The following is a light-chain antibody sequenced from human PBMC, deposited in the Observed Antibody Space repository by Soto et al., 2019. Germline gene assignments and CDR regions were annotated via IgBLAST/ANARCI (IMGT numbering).Light chain of an antibody. CDR1: QSVSSSY. Sequence: EIVLTQSPGTLSLSPGERATLSCRASQSVSSSYLAWYQQKPGQAPMLLIYGASSRATGIPDRFSGSGSGTDVTLTIIRLEPEDVAVYYCQQYGSSSITFGQGTRVEIK. CDR3: QQYGSSSIT. J-gene: IGKJ5*01. V-gene: IGKV3-20*01. CDR2: GAS.